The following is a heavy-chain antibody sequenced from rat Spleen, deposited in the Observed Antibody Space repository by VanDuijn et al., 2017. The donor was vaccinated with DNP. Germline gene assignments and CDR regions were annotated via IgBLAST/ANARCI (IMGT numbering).Heavy chain of an antibody. J-gene: IGHJ3*01. D-gene: IGHD1-9*01. CDR2: ISSGGST. V-gene: IGHV2S12*01. Sequence: VQLVESGGGLVQPGRSLKLSCAASGFLFSDFNMAWVRQTPGQGLEWIAAISSGGSTFFHSALKSRLRNSRDTSKSQVFLEMNSLRTEDRAIYFCTRGGDYGYNFNWFAYWGQGTLVTVSS. CDR1: GFLFSDFN. CDR3: TRGGDYGYNFNWFAY.